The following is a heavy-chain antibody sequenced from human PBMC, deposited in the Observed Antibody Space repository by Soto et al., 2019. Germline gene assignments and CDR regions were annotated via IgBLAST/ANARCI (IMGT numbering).Heavy chain of an antibody. D-gene: IGHD5-12*01. V-gene: IGHV3-30-3*01. J-gene: IGHJ6*01. CDR3: ARDWGDGYKRSYGMDV. Sequence: QVQLVESGGGVVQPGRSLRLSCAASGFTFSSYAMHWVRQAPGKGLEWVAVISYDGSNKYYADSVKGRFTISRDNSKNTLYLQMNSLRAEDTAVYYCARDWGDGYKRSYGMDVW. CDR2: ISYDGSNK. CDR1: GFTFSSYA.